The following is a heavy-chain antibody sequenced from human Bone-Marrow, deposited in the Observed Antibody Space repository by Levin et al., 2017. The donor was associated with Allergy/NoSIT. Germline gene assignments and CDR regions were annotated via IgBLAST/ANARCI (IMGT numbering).Heavy chain of an antibody. Sequence: SETLSLTCTVSGASISSHWWSWIRQPPGKGLEWIGYVHGSGSANFSPSLKSRVTMSVDASKSQFSLKLASLTAAATALSDCARQANDWPYYFDYWGQGTLVTVSS. J-gene: IGHJ4*02. CDR2: VHGSGSA. V-gene: IGHV4-59*08. CDR3: ARQANDWPYYFDY. CDR1: GASISSHW. D-gene: IGHD3-9*01.